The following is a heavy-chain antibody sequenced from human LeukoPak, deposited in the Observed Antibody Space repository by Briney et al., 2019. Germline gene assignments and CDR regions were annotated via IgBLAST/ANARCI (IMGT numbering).Heavy chain of an antibody. J-gene: IGHJ3*01. D-gene: IGHD6-25*01. CDR2: ISSTSTYI. CDR1: VFRFSSYW. CDR3: ARGMRQIDDAFDL. V-gene: IGHV3-21*06. Sequence: GGSLRLSCVVSVFRFSSYWMNWVRQAPGKGLEWVSSISSTSTYIHDADSVKGRFTIYRDNAKNSLYLQMNSLRAEDTAMYYCARGMRQIDDAFDLWGQGTMVTVSS.